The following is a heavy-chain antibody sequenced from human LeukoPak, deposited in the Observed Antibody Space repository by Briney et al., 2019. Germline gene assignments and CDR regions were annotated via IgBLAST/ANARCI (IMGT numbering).Heavy chain of an antibody. CDR3: ARGPTKHYDSSGYYFGFDY. V-gene: IGHV4-34*01. D-gene: IGHD3-22*01. Sequence: SETLSLTCAVYGGSFSGYYWSWIRQPPGKELEWIGEINHSGSTNYNPSLKSRVTISVDTSKNQFSLKLSSVTAADTAVYYCARGPTKHYDSSGYYFGFDYWGQGTLVTVSS. CDR1: GGSFSGYY. CDR2: INHSGST. J-gene: IGHJ4*02.